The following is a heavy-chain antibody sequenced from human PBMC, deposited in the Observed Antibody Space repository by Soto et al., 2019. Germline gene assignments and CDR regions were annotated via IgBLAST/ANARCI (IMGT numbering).Heavy chain of an antibody. J-gene: IGHJ4*02. CDR1: GFTFSTYS. CDR2: ITSNSHYI. Sequence: EVQLVESGGGLVKPGGSLRLSCAASGFTFSTYSMNWVRQGPGKGLEWVSSITSNSHYIYYADSVKGRFTISRDNDQNSLYLQMNSLRTDDTAVYYCASGGVYSASDYWGQGTLVTVSS. D-gene: IGHD6-13*01. CDR3: ASGGVYSASDY. V-gene: IGHV3-21*01.